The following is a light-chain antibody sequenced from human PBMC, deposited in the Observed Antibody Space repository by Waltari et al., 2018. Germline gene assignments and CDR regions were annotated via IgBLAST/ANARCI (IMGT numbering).Light chain of an antibody. J-gene: IGLJ1*01. CDR2: RDD. Sequence: SYEVTQPPSVSVSPRQRATITCSGEKLGSKYVSWYQQKSGQSPVLVIYRDDKRPSGIPERCSGSSSGNTATLTISGTQPMDEADYYCQAWDSSAFVFGAGTKVTVL. V-gene: IGLV3-1*01. CDR3: QAWDSSAFV. CDR1: KLGSKY.